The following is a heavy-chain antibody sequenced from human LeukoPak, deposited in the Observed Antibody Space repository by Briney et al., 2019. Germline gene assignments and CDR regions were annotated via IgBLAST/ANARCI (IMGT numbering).Heavy chain of an antibody. CDR2: IIPIFGTA. Sequence: SVKVSCKASGGTFSSNGINWVRQAPGQGLEWRGGIIPIFGTANYAQKFQGRVTITADESTSTAYMELSSLRSEDTAVYFCATAHFYDSSGSNPFDYWGQGTLVTVSS. V-gene: IGHV1-69*13. CDR1: GGTFSSNG. CDR3: ATAHFYDSSGSNPFDY. D-gene: IGHD3-22*01. J-gene: IGHJ4*02.